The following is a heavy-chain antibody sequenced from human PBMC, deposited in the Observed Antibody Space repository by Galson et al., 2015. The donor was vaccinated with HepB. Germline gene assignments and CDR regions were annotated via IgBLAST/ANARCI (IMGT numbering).Heavy chain of an antibody. CDR2: TYYRSKRYN. D-gene: IGHD4-17*01. V-gene: IGHV6-1*01. CDR1: GDSVSSNSAA. J-gene: IGHJ5*02. Sequence: CAISGDSVSSNSAAWNWIRQSPSRGLEWLGRTYYRSKRYNDYAVSVKSRITINPDTSKNQFSLQLNSVTPEDTAVYYCARDRLTDDYGDYWSWFDPWGQGTLVTVSS. CDR3: ARDRLTDDYGDYWSWFDP.